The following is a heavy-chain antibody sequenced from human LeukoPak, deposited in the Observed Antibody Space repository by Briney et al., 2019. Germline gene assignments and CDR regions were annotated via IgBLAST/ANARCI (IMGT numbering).Heavy chain of an antibody. CDR1: GFTFSSYP. CDR3: ALDGVYDL. CDR2: ISYDGSNK. J-gene: IGHJ4*02. Sequence: GGSLRLSCAASGFTFSSYPMYWVRQAPGKGLECVAVISYDGSNKYYADSVKGRFTISRDNAKNTLYLQMNRLRAEDTAVYYCALDGVYDLWGQGTLVTVSS. V-gene: IGHV3-30-3*01. D-gene: IGHD5/OR15-5a*01.